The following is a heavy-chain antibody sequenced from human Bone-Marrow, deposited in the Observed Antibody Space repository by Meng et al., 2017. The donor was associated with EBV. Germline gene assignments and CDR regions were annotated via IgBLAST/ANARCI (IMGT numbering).Heavy chain of an antibody. D-gene: IGHD3-22*01. CDR1: GFTFSTDR. CDR2: ISSDSSYI. V-gene: IGHV3-21*01. CDR3: ATERSYYDSSGYYYISWFDD. Sequence: EVQRVESGGXLVKPGXSLIFFCAACGFTFSTDRMNWVRQAPGKGLEWVSSISSDSSYIHYADSVKGRFTISRDNAKNSLYLQTNSLRAEDTAVYYCATERSYYDSSGYYYISWFDDWGQGTLVTVAS. J-gene: IGHJ4*02.